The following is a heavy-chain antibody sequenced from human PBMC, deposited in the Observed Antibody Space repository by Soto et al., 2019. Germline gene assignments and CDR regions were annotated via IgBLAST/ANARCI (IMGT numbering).Heavy chain of an antibody. D-gene: IGHD2-2*01. V-gene: IGHV3-23*01. CDR2: FSGSGGNI. CDR3: AKDPPWTVGPLAMDV. CDR1: GFTFSTHA. J-gene: IGHJ6*02. Sequence: GGSLRLSCVASGFTFSTHAMSWVRQAPVKGLEWVSTFSGSGGNIYYAESVKGRLTISRDDSKNTLYLQMNSLRVEDTAVYYCAKDPPWTVGPLAMDVWGQGTTVTVSS.